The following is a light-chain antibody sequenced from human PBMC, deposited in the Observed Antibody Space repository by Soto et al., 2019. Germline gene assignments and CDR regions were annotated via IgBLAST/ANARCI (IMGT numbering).Light chain of an antibody. CDR2: SAS. V-gene: IGKV3-20*01. Sequence: EIVLTQSPGTLSLSPGERATLSCRASQSVSSSHLAWYQQKPGQAPTLLLYSASSRATGSPDRFSGSGSGTAFTLPTSSLPPQDFSTYYWQQSYSTPPWTFGQGTKVDIK. J-gene: IGKJ1*01. CDR1: QSVSSSH. CDR3: QQSYSTPPWT.